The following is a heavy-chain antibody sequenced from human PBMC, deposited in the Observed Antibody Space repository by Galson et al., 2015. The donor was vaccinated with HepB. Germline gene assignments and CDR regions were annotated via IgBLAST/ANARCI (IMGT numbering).Heavy chain of an antibody. Sequence: SLRLSCAASGFTFTDYYMSWIRQAPGKGLEWVSYISGRHATIYYADSMKGRFTISRDNTKNSLYLQMNSLRAEDTAVYYCARWLQLNRYFDYWGQGILVTVSS. V-gene: IGHV3-11*01. D-gene: IGHD5-24*01. J-gene: IGHJ4*02. CDR3: ARWLQLNRYFDY. CDR2: ISGRHATI. CDR1: GFTFTDYY.